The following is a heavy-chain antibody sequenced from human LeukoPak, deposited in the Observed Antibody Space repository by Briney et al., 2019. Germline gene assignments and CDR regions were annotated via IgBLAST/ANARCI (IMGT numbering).Heavy chain of an antibody. CDR1: GFTFSSYA. V-gene: IGHV3-23*01. CDR2: ISGRDSST. Sequence: GGSLRLSCAASGFTFSSYAMNWVRQAPGKGLEWVSAISGRDSSTYYADSVKGRFTISRDNSKNTLYLQMNSLRAEDTAVYYCAKDSAKKYDDYWGQGTLVTVSS. CDR3: AKDSAKKYDDY. D-gene: IGHD2/OR15-2a*01. J-gene: IGHJ4*02.